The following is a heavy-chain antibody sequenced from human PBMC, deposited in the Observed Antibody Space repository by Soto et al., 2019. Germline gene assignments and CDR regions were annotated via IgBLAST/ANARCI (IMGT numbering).Heavy chain of an antibody. D-gene: IGHD3-3*01. J-gene: IGHJ4*02. V-gene: IGHV4-39*01. Sequence: PSETLSLTCTVSGGSISSSSSYWGWIRQPPGKGLEWVGSIYYLGNTYYNPSLGSRITISVDTSKNQFSLKLSSVTAADTAVYYCASHVLRFLEWLFLDYWGQGTLVTVSS. CDR2: IYYLGNT. CDR1: GGSISSSSSY. CDR3: ASHVLRFLEWLFLDY.